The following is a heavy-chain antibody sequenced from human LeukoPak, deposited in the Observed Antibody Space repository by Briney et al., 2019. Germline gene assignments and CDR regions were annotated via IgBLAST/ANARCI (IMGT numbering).Heavy chain of an antibody. CDR2: ISYDGSNK. CDR1: GFTFSSYG. CDR3: AKGHRLENVFDI. V-gene: IGHV3-30*18. Sequence: PGRSLRLSCAASGFTFSSYGMHWVRQAPGKGLEWVAVISYDGSNKYYADSVKGRFTISRDNSKNTLYLQMNSLRAEDTAVYYCAKGHRLENVFDIWGQGTMVTVSS. J-gene: IGHJ3*02.